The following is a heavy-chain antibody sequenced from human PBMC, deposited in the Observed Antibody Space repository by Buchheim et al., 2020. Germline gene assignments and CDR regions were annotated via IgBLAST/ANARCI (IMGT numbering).Heavy chain of an antibody. CDR1: GGSFSGYY. Sequence: QVQLQQWGAGLLKPSETLSLTCAVYGGSFSGYYWSWIRQPPGKGLEWIGEINHSGSTNYNPSLKSRVTIPVDTSKTQFSLKLSSVTAADTAVYYCARESGDYDFWSGYYHLGNWFDPWGQGTL. D-gene: IGHD3-3*01. CDR3: ARESGDYDFWSGYYHLGNWFDP. CDR2: INHSGST. V-gene: IGHV4-34*01. J-gene: IGHJ5*02.